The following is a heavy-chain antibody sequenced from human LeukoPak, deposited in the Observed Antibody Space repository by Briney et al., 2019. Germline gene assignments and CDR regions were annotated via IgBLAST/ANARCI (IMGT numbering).Heavy chain of an antibody. J-gene: IGHJ4*02. V-gene: IGHV1-8*01. Sequence: ASVKVSCKASGYTFTSYDINWVRQATGQGLEWMGWMNPNSGNTGYAQKFQGRVTMTRNTSISTAYMELSSLRSDDTAVYYCASGYCSSTSCSTFDYWGQGTLVTVSS. D-gene: IGHD2-2*01. CDR3: ASGYCSSTSCSTFDY. CDR2: MNPNSGNT. CDR1: GYTFTSYD.